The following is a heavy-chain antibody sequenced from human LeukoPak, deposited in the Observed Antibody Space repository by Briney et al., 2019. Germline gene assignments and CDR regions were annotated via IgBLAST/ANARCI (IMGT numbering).Heavy chain of an antibody. J-gene: IGHJ4*02. CDR2: IYRSAST. V-gene: IGHV4-31*03. Sequence: SEALSLTCTVSGDSINSGGYYWSWIRQHPEKGLEWLGYIAYIYRSASTYYNPSLKSRASISGDTSKNQFSLRLRSVTAADAATYYCARVRGDSGIVGATTADYWGQGTLVIVSS. CDR3: ARVRGDSGIVGATTADY. D-gene: IGHD1-26*01. CDR1: GDSINSGGYY.